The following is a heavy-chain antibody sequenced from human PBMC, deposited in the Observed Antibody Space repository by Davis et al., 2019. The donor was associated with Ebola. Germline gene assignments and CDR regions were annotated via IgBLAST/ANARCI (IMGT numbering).Heavy chain of an antibody. Sequence: GGSLRLSCAASGFTFDAYVMHWVRQGPGKGLEWVASINWNSGNLAYVDSVKGRFTISRDNAKNTLYLQMNSLRAEDTAVYYCARVTLGYCTVWGQGTLVTVSS. CDR1: GFTFDAYV. J-gene: IGHJ4*02. D-gene: IGHD2-8*02. CDR2: INWNSGNL. CDR3: ARVTLGYCTV. V-gene: IGHV3-9*01.